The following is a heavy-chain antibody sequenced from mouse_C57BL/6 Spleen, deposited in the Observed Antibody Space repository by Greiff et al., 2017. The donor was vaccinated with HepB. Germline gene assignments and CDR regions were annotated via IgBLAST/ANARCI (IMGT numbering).Heavy chain of an antibody. CDR1: GYAFSSYW. V-gene: IGHV1-80*01. Sequence: VQLQESGAELVKPGASVKISCKASGYAFSSYWMNWVKQRPGKGLEWIGQIYPGDGDTNYNGKFKGKATLTADKSSSTAYMQLSSLTSEDSAVYFCARYAYYSNYLSFDYWGQGTTLTVSS. J-gene: IGHJ2*01. D-gene: IGHD2-5*01. CDR2: IYPGDGDT. CDR3: ARYAYYSNYLSFDY.